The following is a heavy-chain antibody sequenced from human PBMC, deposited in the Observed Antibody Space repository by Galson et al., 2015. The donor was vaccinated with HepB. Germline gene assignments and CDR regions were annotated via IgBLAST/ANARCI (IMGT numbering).Heavy chain of an antibody. CDR3: AKESLWFGELLRGMDV. Sequence: SLRLSCAASGFTFSSYGMHWVRQAPGKGLEWVAVISYDGSNKYYADSVKGRFAISRDNSKNTLYLQMNSLRAEDTAVYYCAKESLWFGELLRGMDVWGQGTTVTVSS. V-gene: IGHV3-30*18. CDR1: GFTFSSYG. J-gene: IGHJ6*02. CDR2: ISYDGSNK. D-gene: IGHD3-10*01.